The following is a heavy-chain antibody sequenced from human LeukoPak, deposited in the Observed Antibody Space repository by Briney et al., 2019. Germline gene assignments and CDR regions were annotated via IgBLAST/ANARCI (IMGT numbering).Heavy chain of an antibody. CDR1: GYAFTSYY. J-gene: IGHJ4*02. V-gene: IGHV1-69*13. D-gene: IGHD3-10*01. Sequence: SVKVSCKASGYAFTSYYMHWVRQAPGQGLEWMGGIIPIFGTANYAQKFQGRVTITADESTSTAYMELSSLRSEDTAVYYCAREPYGGVDYWGQGTLVTVSS. CDR2: IIPIFGTA. CDR3: AREPYGGVDY.